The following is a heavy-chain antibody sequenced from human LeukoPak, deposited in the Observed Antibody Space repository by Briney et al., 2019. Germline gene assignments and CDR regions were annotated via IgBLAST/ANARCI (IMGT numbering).Heavy chain of an antibody. CDR2: IFHRGIT. J-gene: IGHJ4*02. V-gene: IGHV4-38-2*02. CDR1: SYSVSSGHF. Sequence: SETLSLTCTVSSYSVSSGHFWGWVRQPPGKGLEWIGTIFHRGITHYNPSLKSRVTISVDTSKNQFSLKLSSLTAADTAVYYCARDRARSYYFDLWGQGTLVTVTS. D-gene: IGHD3-10*01. CDR3: ARDRARSYYFDL.